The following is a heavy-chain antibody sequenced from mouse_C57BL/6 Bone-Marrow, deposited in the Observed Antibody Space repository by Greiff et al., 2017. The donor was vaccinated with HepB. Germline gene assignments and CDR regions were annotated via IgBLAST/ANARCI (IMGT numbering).Heavy chain of an antibody. D-gene: IGHD1-1*01. J-gene: IGHJ2*01. V-gene: IGHV5-6*01. Sequence: EVQLQESGGDLVKPGGSLKLSCAASGFTFSSYGMSWVRQTPDKRLEWVATISSGGSYTYYPDSVKGRFTISRDNAKNTLYLQMSSLKSEDTAMYYCARRDLTTVDYWGQGTTLTVSS. CDR2: ISSGGSYT. CDR1: GFTFSSYG. CDR3: ARRDLTTVDY.